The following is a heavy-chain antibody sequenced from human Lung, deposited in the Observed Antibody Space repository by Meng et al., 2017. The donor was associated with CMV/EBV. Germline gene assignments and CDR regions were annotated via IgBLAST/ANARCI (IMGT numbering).Heavy chain of an antibody. CDR1: GFTFSSYA. Sequence: GGSLRLXCAASGFTFSSYAMHWVRKAPGKGLEWVAVISYDGSNKYYADSVKGRFTISRDNSKNTLYLQMNSLRAEDTAVYYCARDQYYYDSSGYYDYWGQGXLVTVSS. V-gene: IGHV3-30-3*01. D-gene: IGHD3-22*01. J-gene: IGHJ4*02. CDR3: ARDQYYYDSSGYYDY. CDR2: ISYDGSNK.